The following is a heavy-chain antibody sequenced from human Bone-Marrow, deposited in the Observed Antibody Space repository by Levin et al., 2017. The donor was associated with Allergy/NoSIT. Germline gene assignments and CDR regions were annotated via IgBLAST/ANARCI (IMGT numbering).Heavy chain of an antibody. CDR1: GGSIHNYY. J-gene: IGHJ4*02. V-gene: IGHV4-59*01. CDR3: ARDAYSNYGIGYFDS. Sequence: SQTLSLTCTVSGGSIHNYYWSWIRQPPGKGLEWIGYIYYSGSTNYNPSLKSRVTISVDTSKNQFSLKLSSVTAADTAVYYCARDAYSNYGIGYFDSWGQGTLVTVSS. D-gene: IGHD4-11*01. CDR2: IYYSGST.